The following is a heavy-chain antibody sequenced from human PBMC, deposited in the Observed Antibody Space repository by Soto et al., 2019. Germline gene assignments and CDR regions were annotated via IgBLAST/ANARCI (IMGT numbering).Heavy chain of an antibody. CDR2: IKSKTDGGTT. Sequence: GGSLRLSCAASGFTFSNAWMSWVRQAPGKGLEWVGRIKSKTDGGTTDYAAPVKGRFTISRDDSKNTLYLQMNSLKTEDTAVYYCTTVGVGLRLVDYYYYYGMDVGGQGTTVTVSS. J-gene: IGHJ6*02. CDR1: GFTFSNAW. D-gene: IGHD5-12*01. CDR3: TTVGVGLRLVDYYYYYGMDV. V-gene: IGHV3-15*01.